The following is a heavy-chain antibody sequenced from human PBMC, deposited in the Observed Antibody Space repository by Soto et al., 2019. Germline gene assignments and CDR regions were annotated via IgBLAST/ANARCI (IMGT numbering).Heavy chain of an antibody. J-gene: IGHJ6*02. V-gene: IGHV1-69*01. CDR3: GGAVSPGYSSSSGAYYYGMDV. D-gene: IGHD6-6*01. CDR2: IIPIFGTA. Sequence: QVQLVQSGAEVKKPGSSVKVSCKASGGTFSSYAISWVRQAPGQGLEWMGGIIPIFGTANYAQKFQGRVTITADESTSNAQQGLSSLRSEEPAVYYWGGAVSPGYSSSSGAYYYGMDVWGQGTTVTVSS. CDR1: GGTFSSYA.